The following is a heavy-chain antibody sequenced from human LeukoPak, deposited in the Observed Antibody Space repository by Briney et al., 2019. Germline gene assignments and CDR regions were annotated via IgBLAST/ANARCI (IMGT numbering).Heavy chain of an antibody. Sequence: GGSLRLSCAATGFTLSGHSMNWVRQAPGKGLDWVSSISPTSAYIYYQDSVKGRFTISRDDAKNSLYLEMDSLRAEDTAVYYCGREWAVDFWGQGTLVTVSS. CDR3: GREWAVDF. CDR2: ISPTSAYI. V-gene: IGHV3-21*01. CDR1: GFTLSGHS. J-gene: IGHJ4*02.